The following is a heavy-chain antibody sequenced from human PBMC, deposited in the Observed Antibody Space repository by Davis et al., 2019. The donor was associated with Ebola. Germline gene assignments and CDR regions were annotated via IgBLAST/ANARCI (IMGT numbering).Heavy chain of an antibody. CDR3: ARDRVRRGAVAGFYFDY. Sequence: AASVKVSCKASGYIFTSYGISWVRQAPGQGLEWMGGIIPIFGTANYAQKFQGRVTITADESTSTAYMELSSLRSEDTAVYYCARDRVRRGAVAGFYFDYWGQGTLVTVSS. J-gene: IGHJ4*02. V-gene: IGHV1-69*13. CDR2: IIPIFGTA. CDR1: GYIFTSYG. D-gene: IGHD6-19*01.